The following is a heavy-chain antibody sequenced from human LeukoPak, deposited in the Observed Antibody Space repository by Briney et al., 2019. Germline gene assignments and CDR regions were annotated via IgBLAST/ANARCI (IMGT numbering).Heavy chain of an antibody. Sequence: GGSLRLSCAASGFTFSSYAMHWVRQAPGKGLEGVAVISYDGSNKYYADSVKGRFTISRDNSKNTLYLQMNSLRAEDTAVYYCASSLDEPYCSNTSCSPDYWGQGTLVTVSS. J-gene: IGHJ4*02. CDR1: GFTFSSYA. CDR2: ISYDGSNK. V-gene: IGHV3-30-3*01. D-gene: IGHD2-2*01. CDR3: ASSLDEPYCSNTSCSPDY.